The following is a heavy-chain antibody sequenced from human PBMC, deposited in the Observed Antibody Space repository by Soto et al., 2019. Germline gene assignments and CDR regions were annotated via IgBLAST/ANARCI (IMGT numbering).Heavy chain of an antibody. D-gene: IGHD3-10*01. J-gene: IGHJ5*02. CDR2: ISSSSYI. V-gene: IGHV3-21*01. Sequence: GGSLRLSCAASGFTFSSYSMNWVRQAPGKGLEWVSSISSSSYIYYADSVKGRFTISRDNAKNSLYLQMNSLRAEDTAVYYCARDRIELLWFGEINWFDPWGQGTLVTVSS. CDR3: ARDRIELLWFGEINWFDP. CDR1: GFTFSSYS.